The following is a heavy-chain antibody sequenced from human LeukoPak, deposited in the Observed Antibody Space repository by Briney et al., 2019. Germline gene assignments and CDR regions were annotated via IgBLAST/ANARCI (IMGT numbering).Heavy chain of an antibody. CDR2: IYWDDDK. J-gene: IGHJ4*02. D-gene: IGHD1-1*01. CDR1: GFSLSSSGAG. Sequence: ESADTLVNPTQTLTLTCAFSGFSLSSSGAGVGWVRQPQGKALECLAIIYWDDDKRYSPSLRSRLNNTKDTSKNQVVLTMTNMEPVDTATYYCAHRSPARRPQSTSCWYSEYFDFWGQGTLVTVSS. V-gene: IGHV2-5*02. CDR3: AHRSPARRPQSTSCWYSEYFDF.